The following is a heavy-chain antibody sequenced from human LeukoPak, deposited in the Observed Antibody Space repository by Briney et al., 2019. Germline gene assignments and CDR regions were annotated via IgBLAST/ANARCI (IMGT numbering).Heavy chain of an antibody. D-gene: IGHD5-18*01. J-gene: IGHJ4*02. Sequence: GGSLRLSCAASGFTVSSNYMSWVRQAPGKGLEWVSVIYSGGSTYYADSVKGRFTISRDNSKNTLYLQMNSLRAEDTAVYYCAGDEVRGSSYGPKTDYWGQGTWSPSPQ. CDR2: IYSGGST. CDR3: AGDEVRGSSYGPKTDY. V-gene: IGHV3-66*02. CDR1: GFTVSSNY.